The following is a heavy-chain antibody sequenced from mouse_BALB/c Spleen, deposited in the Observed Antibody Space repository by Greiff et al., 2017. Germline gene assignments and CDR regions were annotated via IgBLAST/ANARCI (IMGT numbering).Heavy chain of an antibody. CDR1: GFNIKDSY. V-gene: IGHV14-3*02. CDR2: IDPANGNT. Sequence: VQLQQSGAELVKPGASVKLSCTASGFNIKDSYMHWVKQRPEQGLEWIGRIDPANGNTKYDPKFQGKATITADTSSNTAYLQLSSLTSEDTAVYYCAIPYYGNPWFAYWGQGTLVTVS. CDR3: AIPYYGNPWFAY. J-gene: IGHJ3*01. D-gene: IGHD2-10*01.